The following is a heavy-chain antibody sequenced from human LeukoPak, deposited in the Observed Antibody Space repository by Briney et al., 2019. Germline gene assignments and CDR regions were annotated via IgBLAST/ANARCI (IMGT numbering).Heavy chain of an antibody. D-gene: IGHD3-10*01. CDR2: IYYSGST. Sequence: SETLSLTCTVSGGSISSYYWSWIRQPPGKGLEWIGYIYYSGSTNYNPSRKSRVTISVDTSKNQFSLKLSSVTAADTAVYYCARDRGLWFGELLYNWFDPWGQGTLVPVSS. V-gene: IGHV4-59*01. CDR1: GGSISSYY. CDR3: ARDRGLWFGELLYNWFDP. J-gene: IGHJ5*02.